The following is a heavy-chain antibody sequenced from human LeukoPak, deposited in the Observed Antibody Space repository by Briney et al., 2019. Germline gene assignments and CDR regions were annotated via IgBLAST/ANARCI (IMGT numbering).Heavy chain of an antibody. J-gene: IGHJ4*02. CDR1: GFTFSSYW. D-gene: IGHD3-10*01. CDR3: AKAPGPYYYGSGSHLDY. CDR2: ISWNSGSI. Sequence: GGSLRLSCAASGFTFSSYWMSWVRQAPGKGLEWVSGISWNSGSIGYADSVKGRFTISRDNAKNSLYLQMNSLRAEDTALYYCAKAPGPYYYGSGSHLDYWGQGTLVTVSS. V-gene: IGHV3-9*01.